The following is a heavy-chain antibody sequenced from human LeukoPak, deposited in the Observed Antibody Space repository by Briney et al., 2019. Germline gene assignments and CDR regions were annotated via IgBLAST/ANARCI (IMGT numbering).Heavy chain of an antibody. Sequence: PGGSLGLSCAASGFTFSSYGMHWVRQAPGKGLEWVAFIRYDGSNKYYADSVKGRFTISRDNSKNTLYLQMNSLRAEDTAVYYCAKWRSIAGRYCSSTSCPPDYWGQGTLVTVSS. V-gene: IGHV3-30*02. CDR1: GFTFSSYG. CDR3: AKWRSIAGRYCSSTSCPPDY. D-gene: IGHD2-2*01. CDR2: IRYDGSNK. J-gene: IGHJ4*02.